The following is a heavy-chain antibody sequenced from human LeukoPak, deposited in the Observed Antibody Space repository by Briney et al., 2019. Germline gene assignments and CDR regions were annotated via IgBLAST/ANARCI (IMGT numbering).Heavy chain of an antibody. Sequence: PGGSLRLSCAASGFTVSSFSMNWVRQAPGKGLEWVSYISSSSSTIHYADSVKGRFTISRDNAKKSLYLQMNSLRAEDTAVYYCARDTSCLDFWGQGTLVTVSS. CDR2: ISSSSSTI. CDR3: ARDTSCLDF. V-gene: IGHV3-48*01. J-gene: IGHJ4*02. D-gene: IGHD2-2*01. CDR1: GFTVSSFS.